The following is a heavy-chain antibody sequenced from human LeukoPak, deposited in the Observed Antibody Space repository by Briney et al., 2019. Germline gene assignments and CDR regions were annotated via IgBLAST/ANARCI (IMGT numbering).Heavy chain of an antibody. V-gene: IGHV4-59*01. D-gene: IGHD5-12*01. CDR2: IYYSGST. Sequence: PSETLSLTCTVSGGSISSYYWSWIRQPPGKGLEWIGYIYYSGSTNYNPSLKSRVTISVDTSKNQFSLKLSSVTAADTAVYYCAGRRRGYSGYDYYPFDYWGQGTLVTVSS. CDR3: AGRRRGYSGYDYYPFDY. J-gene: IGHJ4*02. CDR1: GGSISSYY.